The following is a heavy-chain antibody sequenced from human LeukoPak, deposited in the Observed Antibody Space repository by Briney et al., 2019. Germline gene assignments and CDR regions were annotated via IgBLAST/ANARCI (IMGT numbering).Heavy chain of an antibody. Sequence: SETLSLTCTVSGGSISSSSYYWGWIRQPPGKGLEWIGSIYYSGSTYYNPSLKSRVTISVDTSKNQFSLKLSSVTAADTAVYSCARPWIQLARDAFDIWGQGTMVTVSS. CDR1: GGSISSSSYY. CDR2: IYYSGST. J-gene: IGHJ3*02. D-gene: IGHD5-18*01. CDR3: ARPWIQLARDAFDI. V-gene: IGHV4-39*01.